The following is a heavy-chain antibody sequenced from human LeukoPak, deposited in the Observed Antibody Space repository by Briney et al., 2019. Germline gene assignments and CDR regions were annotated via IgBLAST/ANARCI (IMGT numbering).Heavy chain of an antibody. Sequence: SETLSLTCTVSGGSISNYYWSWIRQPAGKGLEWIGRISTSGSTNYNPSLTSRVTISVDKSRNQFSLKLSSVTAADTAVYYCARVALSGLYYFDNWGQGTLVTVSS. D-gene: IGHD5/OR15-5a*01. J-gene: IGHJ4*02. CDR1: GGSISNYY. CDR3: ARVALSGLYYFDN. V-gene: IGHV4-4*07. CDR2: ISTSGST.